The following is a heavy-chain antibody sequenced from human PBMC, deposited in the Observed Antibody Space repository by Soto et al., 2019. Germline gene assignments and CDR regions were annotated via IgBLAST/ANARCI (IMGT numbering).Heavy chain of an antibody. Sequence: GGSLRLSCAASGFTFSSYAMHWVRQAPGKGLEWVAVISYDGSNKYYADSVKGRFTISRDNSKNTLYLQMNSLRAEDTAVYYCAKNTDWRITMKVLVIGNYYFDYWGQGTLVTVSS. J-gene: IGHJ4*02. CDR3: AKNTDWRITMKVLVIGNYYFDY. CDR2: ISYDGSNK. V-gene: IGHV3-30-3*01. D-gene: IGHD3-22*01. CDR1: GFTFSSYA.